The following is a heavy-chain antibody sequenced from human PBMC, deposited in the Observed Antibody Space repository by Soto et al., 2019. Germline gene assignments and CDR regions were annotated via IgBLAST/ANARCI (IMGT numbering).Heavy chain of an antibody. D-gene: IGHD3-22*01. CDR3: TTTYSSGYYYFDY. V-gene: IGHV3-15*01. CDR1: GFTFSNAW. Sequence: PGGSLRLSCAASGFTFSNAWMSWVRQAPGKGLEWVGRIKSKTDGGTTDYAAPVKGRFTISRDDSKNTLYLQMNSLKTEDTAVYYCTTTYSSGYYYFDYWGQGTLVTVSS. CDR2: IKSKTDGGTT. J-gene: IGHJ4*02.